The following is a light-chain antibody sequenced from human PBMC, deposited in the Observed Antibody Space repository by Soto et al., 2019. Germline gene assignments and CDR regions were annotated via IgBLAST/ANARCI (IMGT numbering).Light chain of an antibody. CDR3: QQRSNWSWT. CDR1: QSVSSY. Sequence: EIVLTQSPATLSLSPGERATISCRASQSVSSYLAWYQQKPGQAPRLLIYDASNRATGIPARFSGSGSGTDFTLTISSLEPEDFAVYYCQQRSNWSWTFGQGTKVEI. V-gene: IGKV3-11*01. CDR2: DAS. J-gene: IGKJ1*01.